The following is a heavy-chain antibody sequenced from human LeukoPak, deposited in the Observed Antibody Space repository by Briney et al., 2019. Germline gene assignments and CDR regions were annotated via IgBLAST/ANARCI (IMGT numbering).Heavy chain of an antibody. J-gene: IGHJ4*02. Sequence: GGSLRLPCAASGFTFSSYAMSGVRQAPGKGLEWVSAISGSGGSTYYADSVKGRFTISRDNSKNTLYLQMNSLRAEDTAVYYCAKASWRWELLTWWGQGTLVTVSS. CDR1: GFTFSSYA. V-gene: IGHV3-23*01. D-gene: IGHD1-26*01. CDR3: AKASWRWELLTW. CDR2: ISGSGGST.